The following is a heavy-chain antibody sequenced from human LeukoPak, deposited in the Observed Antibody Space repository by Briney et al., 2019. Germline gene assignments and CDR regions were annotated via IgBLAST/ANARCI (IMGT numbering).Heavy chain of an antibody. J-gene: IGHJ4*02. CDR3: ARGRLRFLEWLPDYFDY. CDR2: IYYSGST. D-gene: IGHD3-3*01. V-gene: IGHV4-59*01. CDR1: GGSISRYY. Sequence: SETLSLTCTVSGGSISRYYWSWIRQPPGKGLEWIGYIYYSGSTNYNPSLKSRVTISVDTSKNQFSLKLSSVTAADTAVYYCARGRLRFLEWLPDYFDYWGQGTLVTVSS.